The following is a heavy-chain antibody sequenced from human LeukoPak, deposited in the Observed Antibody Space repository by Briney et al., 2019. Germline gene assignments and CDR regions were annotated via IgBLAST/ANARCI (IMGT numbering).Heavy chain of an antibody. Sequence: EASVTVSCTASGYTFTGYYMHWVRQAPGQGLEWMGWINPNSGGTNYAQTFQGRVTMTRDTSISTAYMELSRLRSDDTAVYYCARGPEVGYCSGGSCVHFDYWGQGTLVTVSS. CDR3: ARGPEVGYCSGGSCVHFDY. CDR2: INPNSGGT. CDR1: GYTFTGYY. V-gene: IGHV1-2*02. D-gene: IGHD2-15*01. J-gene: IGHJ4*02.